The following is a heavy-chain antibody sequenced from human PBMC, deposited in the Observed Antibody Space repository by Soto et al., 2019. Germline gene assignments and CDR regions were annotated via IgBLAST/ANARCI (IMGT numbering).Heavy chain of an antibody. CDR3: ARVVEAVAGVYGMDV. CDR1: GYTFTSYD. J-gene: IGHJ6*02. Sequence: AASVKVSCKASGYTFTSYDINWVRQATGQGLEWMGWMNPNSGNTGYAQKFQGRVTMTRNTSISTAYMELSSLRSEDTAVYYCARVVEAVAGVYGMDVWGQGTRVTVSS. V-gene: IGHV1-8*01. CDR2: MNPNSGNT. D-gene: IGHD6-19*01.